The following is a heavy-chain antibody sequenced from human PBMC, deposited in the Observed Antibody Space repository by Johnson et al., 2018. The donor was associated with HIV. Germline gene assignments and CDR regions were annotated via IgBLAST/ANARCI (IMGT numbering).Heavy chain of an antibody. CDR1: GFTFSDNY. Sequence: QVQLVESGGGLVKPGGSLRLSCVASGFTFSDNYMSWIRQAPGKGLEWVSYISTSGSNIYYADSVKGRFTISRDNAKNSLYLQLNSLRVEDTALYYCARGFSSGYNDAFDIWGQGTVVTVSS. V-gene: IGHV3-11*01. CDR2: ISTSGSNI. D-gene: IGHD3-22*01. J-gene: IGHJ3*02. CDR3: ARGFSSGYNDAFDI.